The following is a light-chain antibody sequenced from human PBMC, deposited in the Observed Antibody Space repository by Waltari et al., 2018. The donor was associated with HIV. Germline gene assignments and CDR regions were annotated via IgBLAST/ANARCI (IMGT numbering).Light chain of an antibody. Sequence: QTVVTQEPSFSVSPGGTVTLTCGLSSGSVPPTYYTIWYQQTPGQAPRTLIYSTNTRSSGVPDRFSGSILGNKAALTITGAQADDESDYYCVLFMGNGIWVFGGGTKLTVL. CDR3: VLFMGNGIWV. CDR1: SGSVPPTYY. V-gene: IGLV8-61*01. J-gene: IGLJ3*02. CDR2: STN.